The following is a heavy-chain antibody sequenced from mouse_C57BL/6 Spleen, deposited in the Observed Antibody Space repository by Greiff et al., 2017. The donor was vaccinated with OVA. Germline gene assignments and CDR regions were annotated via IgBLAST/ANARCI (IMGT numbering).Heavy chain of an antibody. J-gene: IGHJ4*01. V-gene: IGHV1-76*01. CDR1: GYTFTDYY. Sequence: VQRVESGAELVRPGASVKLSCKASGYTFTDYYINWVKQRPGQGLEWIARIYPGSGNTYYNEKFKGKATLTAEKSSSTAYMQLSSLTSEDSAVYFCARWGGYYAMDYWGQGTSVTVSS. CDR3: ARWGGYYAMDY. CDR2: IYPGSGNT.